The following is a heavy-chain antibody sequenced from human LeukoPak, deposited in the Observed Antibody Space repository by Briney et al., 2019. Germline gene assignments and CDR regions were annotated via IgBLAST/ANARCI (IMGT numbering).Heavy chain of an antibody. CDR2: IYYSGST. Sequence: SETLSLTCTLSGESISGFYWTWIRQPPGKGLEWIGYIYYSGSTNYNPSLKSRVTISVDTSKNQFSLKLSSVTAADTAVYYCARGVVIAPQTFDYWGQGTLVTVSS. J-gene: IGHJ4*02. D-gene: IGHD2-21*01. V-gene: IGHV4-59*01. CDR3: ARGVVIAPQTFDY. CDR1: GESISGFY.